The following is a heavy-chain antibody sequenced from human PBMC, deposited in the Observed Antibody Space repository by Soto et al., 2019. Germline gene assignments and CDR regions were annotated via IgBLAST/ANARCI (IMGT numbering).Heavy chain of an antibody. CDR1: GGSTRNYF. CDR3: ARYVNPYDTAVWFDP. V-gene: IGHV4-59*01. CDR2: IYYSGTT. Sequence: QVQLQESGPGLVKPSETLSLTCTVSGGSTRNYFWSWIRQPPGKGMEWIWCIYYSGTTNYNSSLKSRVTLSLDTSKNQFSLRLRSVTAADTAVYYCARYVNPYDTAVWFDPWGQGTLVTVSS. J-gene: IGHJ5*02. D-gene: IGHD3-9*01.